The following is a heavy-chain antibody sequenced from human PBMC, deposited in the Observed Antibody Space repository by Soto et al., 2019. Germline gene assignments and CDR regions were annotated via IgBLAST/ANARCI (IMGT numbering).Heavy chain of an antibody. Sequence: SETLSLTCTVSGGSISSGGYYWNWIRQHPGKGLEWIGYIYYSGSTYYNPSLKSRVTISVDTSKNQFSPKLSSVTAADTAVYYCASAMDPLSGWYPLDYWGQGTLVTVSS. CDR1: GGSISSGGYY. V-gene: IGHV4-31*03. CDR2: IYYSGST. CDR3: ASAMDPLSGWYPLDY. J-gene: IGHJ4*02. D-gene: IGHD6-19*01.